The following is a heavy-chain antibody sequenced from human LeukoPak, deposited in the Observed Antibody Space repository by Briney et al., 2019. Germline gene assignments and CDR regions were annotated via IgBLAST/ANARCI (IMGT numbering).Heavy chain of an antibody. Sequence: GGSLRLSCTAPGFTFGDYALTWVRQAPGKGLEWIGFIRSQVYGGTTEYAASVKDRFTISRDDSKSIAYLQMNSLKTEDTAVYYCTRVLLWFGEFSAFDYWGQGTLVTVSS. CDR2: IRSQVYGGTT. CDR3: TRVLLWFGEFSAFDY. D-gene: IGHD3-10*01. J-gene: IGHJ4*02. CDR1: GFTFGDYA. V-gene: IGHV3-49*04.